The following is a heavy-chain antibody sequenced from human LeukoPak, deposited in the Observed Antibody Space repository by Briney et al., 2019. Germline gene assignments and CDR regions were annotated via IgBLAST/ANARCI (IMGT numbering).Heavy chain of an antibody. CDR1: GFTFSDYY. CDR2: ISSSGSTI. J-gene: IGHJ5*02. Sequence: RPGGSLRLSCAASGFTFSDYYMSWIRQAPGKGLEWVSYISSSGSTIYYADSVKGRFTISRDNAKNSLYLQMNSLRAEDTAVYYCARDFGSGSYYNLRWFDPWGQGTLVTVSS. CDR3: ARDFGSGSYYNLRWFDP. V-gene: IGHV3-11*01. D-gene: IGHD3-10*01.